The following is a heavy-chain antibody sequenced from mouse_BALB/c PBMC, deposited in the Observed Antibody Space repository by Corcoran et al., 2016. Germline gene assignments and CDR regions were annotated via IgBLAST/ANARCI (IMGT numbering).Heavy chain of an antibody. J-gene: IGHJ2*01. D-gene: IGHD1-2*01. Sequence: DVQLQESGPGLVKPSQSLSLTCSVTGYSITSGYSRNWIRQFPGNKLEWMGYISYDGSNNYNPSLKNRISITRDTSKNQFFLKLNSVTTEDTATYYCATLLRPFDYWGQGTTLTVSS. CDR2: ISYDGSN. CDR3: ATLLRPFDY. V-gene: IGHV3-6*02. CDR1: GYSITSGYS.